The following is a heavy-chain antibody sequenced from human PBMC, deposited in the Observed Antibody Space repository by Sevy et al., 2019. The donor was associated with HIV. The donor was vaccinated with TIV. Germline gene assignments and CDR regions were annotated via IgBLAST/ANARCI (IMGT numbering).Heavy chain of an antibody. CDR3: ARGWPINF. D-gene: IGHD6-13*01. Sequence: GGSLRLSCAASGFIFNTQAMTWVRQAPGKGLEWVSSITSTGLNTFHANSVKGRFTFSRDNSTSTVYLQMNSLRAEDTALYYCARGWPINFWGQGTLVTVSS. V-gene: IGHV3-23*01. CDR2: ITSTGLNT. J-gene: IGHJ4*02. CDR1: GFIFNTQA.